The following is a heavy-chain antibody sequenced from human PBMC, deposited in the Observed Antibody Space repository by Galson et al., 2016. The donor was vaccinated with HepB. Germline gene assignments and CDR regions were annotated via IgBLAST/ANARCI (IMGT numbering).Heavy chain of an antibody. Sequence: CAISGDSVSSNGAAWNWIRQSPSRGLEWLGRTYYRSKWYNEYAVSVQGRITINPDTSKNQFSLQLNSVTPEDTAVYYCARDRGTWDGSGELIDIWGQGTMVTVSS. CDR1: GDSVSSNGAA. V-gene: IGHV6-1*01. J-gene: IGHJ3*02. CDR2: TYYRSKWYN. CDR3: ARDRGTWDGSGELIDI. D-gene: IGHD3-10*01.